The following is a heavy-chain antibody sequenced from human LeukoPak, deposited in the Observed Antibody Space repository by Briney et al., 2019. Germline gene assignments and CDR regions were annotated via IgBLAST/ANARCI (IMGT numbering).Heavy chain of an antibody. CDR3: ARDLMATIYYYYGMDV. CDR2: ISYDGSNK. Sequence: GGSLRLSCAASGFTFSSYAMHWVRQAPGNGLEWVAVISYDGSNKYYTDSVKGRFTISRDKSKNTLYLQMNTLRADDTAVYFCARDLMATIYYYYGMDVWGRGTTVTVSS. J-gene: IGHJ6*02. V-gene: IGHV3-30-3*01. D-gene: IGHD5-24*01. CDR1: GFTFSSYA.